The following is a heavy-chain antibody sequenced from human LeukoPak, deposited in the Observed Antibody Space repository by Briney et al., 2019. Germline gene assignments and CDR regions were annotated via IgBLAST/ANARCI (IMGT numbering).Heavy chain of an antibody. D-gene: IGHD5-12*01. CDR1: GYTFTSYG. CDR3: ARFAIVATIKNWFDP. Sequence: GASVKVSCKGSGYTFTSYGISWVRQAPGQGLKWMGWISAYNGNTNYAQKLQGRVTMTTDTSTSTAYMELRSLRSDDTTVYYCARFAIVATIKNWFDPWGQGTLVTVSS. V-gene: IGHV1-18*01. CDR2: ISAYNGNT. J-gene: IGHJ5*02.